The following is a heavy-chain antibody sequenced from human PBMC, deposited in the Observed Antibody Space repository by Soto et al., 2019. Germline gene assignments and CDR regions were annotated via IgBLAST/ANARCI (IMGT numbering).Heavy chain of an antibody. CDR3: ARAHPPREGAFDI. V-gene: IGHV3-30-3*01. CDR1: GFTFSSYA. CDR2: ISYDGSNK. J-gene: IGHJ3*02. Sequence: HPGGSLRLSCAASGFTFSSYAMHWVRQAPGKGLEWVAVISYDGSNKYYADSVKGRFTISRDNSKNTLYLQMNSLRAEDTAVYYCARAHPPREGAFDIWGQGTMVTVSS.